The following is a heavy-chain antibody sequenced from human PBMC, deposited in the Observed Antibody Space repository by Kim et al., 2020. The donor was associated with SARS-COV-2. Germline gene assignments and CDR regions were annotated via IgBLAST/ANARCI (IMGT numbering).Heavy chain of an antibody. Sequence: GGSLRLSCAASGFTFSSYAMHWVRQAPGKGLEWVAVISYDGSNKYYADSVKGRFTISRDNSKNTLYLQMNSLRAEDTAVYYCARGYSGSYYNVNFDYWGQGTLVTVSS. J-gene: IGHJ4*02. D-gene: IGHD3-10*01. V-gene: IGHV3-30*04. CDR2: ISYDGSNK. CDR3: ARGYSGSYYNVNFDY. CDR1: GFTFSSYA.